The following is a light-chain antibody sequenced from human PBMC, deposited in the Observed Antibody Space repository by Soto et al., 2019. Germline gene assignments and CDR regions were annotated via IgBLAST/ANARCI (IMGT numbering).Light chain of an antibody. Sequence: VLTQSPATLSLSPGERATLSCRASQSVSSYLAWYQQKPGQAPRLLSYDASNRATGIPARFSGSGSGTDLPLTISSLEPEDCAVYYCHHRSKWPYTFGQGTKLELK. CDR1: QSVSSY. CDR2: DAS. CDR3: HHRSKWPYT. V-gene: IGKV3-11*01. J-gene: IGKJ2*01.